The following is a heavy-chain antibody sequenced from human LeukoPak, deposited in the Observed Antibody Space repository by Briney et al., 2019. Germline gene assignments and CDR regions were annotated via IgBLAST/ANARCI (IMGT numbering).Heavy chain of an antibody. V-gene: IGHV4-31*03. D-gene: IGHD3-9*01. CDR1: GGSISSGDYY. Sequence: SETLSLTCTVSGGSISSGDYYWSWVRQHPGKGLEWIGYIYYSGSTYYNPSLKSRVTISVDTSKNQFSLKLSSVTAADTAVYYCARIYYDILTGYVTFDYWGQGTLVTVSS. CDR2: IYYSGST. CDR3: ARIYYDILTGYVTFDY. J-gene: IGHJ4*02.